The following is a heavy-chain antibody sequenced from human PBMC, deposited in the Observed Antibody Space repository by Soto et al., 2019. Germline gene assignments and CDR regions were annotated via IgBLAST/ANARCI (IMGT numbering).Heavy chain of an antibody. J-gene: IGHJ4*02. CDR1: GFTVSNCD. D-gene: IGHD6-13*01. CDR3: GRGEAAAGTTRFDY. V-gene: IGHV3-23*01. CDR2: ISDNGSGT. Sequence: GWSMRPSCAAAGFTVSNCDMRWVHKAPGKGLEWVATISDNGSGTYYVDSVKGRFTISRDNAKNSLSLQMNSLRAEDTAVYYCGRGEAAAGTTRFDYWGQGTLVTVSS.